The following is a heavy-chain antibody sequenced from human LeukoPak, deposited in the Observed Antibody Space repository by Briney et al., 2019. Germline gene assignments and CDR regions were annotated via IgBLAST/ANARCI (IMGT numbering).Heavy chain of an antibody. Sequence: GGSLRLPCAASGFTFSSYSMNWVRQAPGKGLEWVASISGSGDDIYHADSLKGRFTISRDNAKNALYLQINSLRVDDTAVYYCAKDPWGSRVYWGQGTLVTVSS. CDR2: ISGSGDDI. CDR1: GFTFSSYS. CDR3: AKDPWGSRVY. D-gene: IGHD7-27*01. V-gene: IGHV3-21*06. J-gene: IGHJ4*02.